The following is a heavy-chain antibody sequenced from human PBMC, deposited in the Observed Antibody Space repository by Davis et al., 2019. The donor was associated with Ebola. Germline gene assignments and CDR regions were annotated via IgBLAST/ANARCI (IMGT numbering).Heavy chain of an antibody. D-gene: IGHD3-9*01. J-gene: IGHJ4*02. V-gene: IGHV1-3*01. Sequence: ASVKVSCKASGYTFTSYAMHWVRQAPGQRLEWMGWINAGNGNTKYSQKFQGRVTITRDTSASTAYMELRSLRSEDTAVYYCARVPLSKRNFDWLLSGAFDYWGQGTLVTVSS. CDR2: INAGNGNT. CDR1: GYTFTSYA. CDR3: ARVPLSKRNFDWLLSGAFDY.